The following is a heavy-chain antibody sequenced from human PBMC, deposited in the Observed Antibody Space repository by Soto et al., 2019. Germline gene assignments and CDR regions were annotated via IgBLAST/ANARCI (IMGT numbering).Heavy chain of an antibody. J-gene: IGHJ6*04. V-gene: IGHV3-7*01. CDR3: ARQGYYVMDV. CDR1: GLTFSKSW. CDR2: TKEDGIEE. Sequence: GGSLRLSCAASGLTFSKSWMTWVRQAPGKGLEWVANTKEDGIEEYYGDSVKGRFTISRDNAKISLYLQMSSLRAEDTAVYYCARQGYYVMDVWGKGTTVTVSS.